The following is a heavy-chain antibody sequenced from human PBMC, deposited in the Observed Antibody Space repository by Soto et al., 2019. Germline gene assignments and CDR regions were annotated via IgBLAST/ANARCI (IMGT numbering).Heavy chain of an antibody. J-gene: IGHJ4*02. D-gene: IGHD3-22*01. V-gene: IGHV3-21*01. Sequence: EVQLVESGGGLVKPRGSLRLSCAASGFMFSAYSMNWVRQAPGKGLEWLSSIDGDSGHIQYADSVQGRFAISRDNARNSLYLQMDNLGPEDTAVYYCTTPYYYNFWGQGTLVTVSS. CDR3: TTPYYYNF. CDR1: GFMFSAYS. CDR2: IDGDSGHI.